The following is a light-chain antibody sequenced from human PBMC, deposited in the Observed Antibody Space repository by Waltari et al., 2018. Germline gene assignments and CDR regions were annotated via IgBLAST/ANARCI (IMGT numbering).Light chain of an antibody. J-gene: IGKJ4*01. CDR3: QQRANWPLT. V-gene: IGKV3-11*01. CDR2: DAS. CDR1: QNVGNY. Sequence: EIVLTQSPPTLSLSLGARATLSCRASQNVGNYLAWSQKKPDQAPRLLISDASHRAAGIPDRFSGSGSGTDFTLTISSLQPEDFGVYYCQQRANWPLTFGGGTKVEIK.